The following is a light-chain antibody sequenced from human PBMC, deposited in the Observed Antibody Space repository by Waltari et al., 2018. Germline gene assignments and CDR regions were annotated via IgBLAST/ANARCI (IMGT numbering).Light chain of an antibody. Sequence: HSVLTPPPSVSAAPGQDVTIFCSGSSSNIGNNYVSWYQQVPGTAPKLLIFDNNWGPSGIPDRVSCSKSGTSATLDITGLQTGDEAHYYCATWDSSLSGGVFGGGTKVTVL. J-gene: IGLJ2*01. V-gene: IGLV1-51*01. CDR3: ATWDSSLSGGV. CDR2: DNN. CDR1: SSNIGNNY.